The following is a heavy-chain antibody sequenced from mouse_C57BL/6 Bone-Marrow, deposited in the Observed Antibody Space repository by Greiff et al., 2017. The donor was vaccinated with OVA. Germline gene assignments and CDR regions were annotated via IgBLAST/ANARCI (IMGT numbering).Heavy chain of an antibody. CDR1: GYAFSSSW. V-gene: IGHV1-82*01. CDR2: IYPGDGDT. D-gene: IGHD2-4*01. J-gene: IGHJ1*03. CDR3: ARSDDYDAYWYFDV. Sequence: QVQLQQSGPELVKPGASVKISCKASGYAFSSSWMNWVKQRPGEGLEWIGRIYPGDGDTNYNGKFKGKATLTADKSSSTAYMQLSSLTSEDSAVYFCARSDDYDAYWYFDVWGTGTTVTVSS.